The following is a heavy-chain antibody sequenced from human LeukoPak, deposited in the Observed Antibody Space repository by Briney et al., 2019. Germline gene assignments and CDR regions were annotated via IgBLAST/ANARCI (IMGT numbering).Heavy chain of an antibody. J-gene: IGHJ6*02. D-gene: IGHD3-16*01. CDR2: INQDGSEK. V-gene: IGHV3-7*03. CDR1: GFTFSSYW. CDR3: ARGGGLDV. Sequence: GGSLRLSCAASGFTFSSYWMSWVRQAPGKGLEWVANINQDGSEKYYVDSVKGRFTISRDNAKNSLYLQMSNLRAEDTAVYFCARGGGLDVWGQGATVTVSS.